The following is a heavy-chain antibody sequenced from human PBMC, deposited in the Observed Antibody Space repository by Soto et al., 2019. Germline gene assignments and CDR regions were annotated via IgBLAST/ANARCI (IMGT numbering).Heavy chain of an antibody. V-gene: IGHV1-3*01. CDR3: ARGARPLLWFGDKTYYYGMDV. Sequence: ASVKVSCKASGYTSTNYGMHWVRQAPGQRLEWMGWINAGSGNTKYSQKFQGRITMTRDTSTSTVYMELSSLRSEDTAVYYCARGARPLLWFGDKTYYYGMDVWGQGTTVTVSS. CDR1: GYTSTNYG. CDR2: INAGSGNT. J-gene: IGHJ6*02. D-gene: IGHD3-10*01.